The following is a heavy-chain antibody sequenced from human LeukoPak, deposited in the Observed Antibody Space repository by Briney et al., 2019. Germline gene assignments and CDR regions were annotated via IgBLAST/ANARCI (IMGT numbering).Heavy chain of an antibody. Sequence: GGSLRLSCAASGFTLSSYWMSWVRQAPGKGLEWVANIKEDGSGKYYVDSVKGRFTISRDNAKNSLYLHMNSLTAEDTAMYYCVRDWVAGVPFDAFDIWGQGTMVSVSS. D-gene: IGHD3-10*01. CDR1: GFTLSSYW. CDR2: IKEDGSGK. V-gene: IGHV3-7*03. J-gene: IGHJ3*02. CDR3: VRDWVAGVPFDAFDI.